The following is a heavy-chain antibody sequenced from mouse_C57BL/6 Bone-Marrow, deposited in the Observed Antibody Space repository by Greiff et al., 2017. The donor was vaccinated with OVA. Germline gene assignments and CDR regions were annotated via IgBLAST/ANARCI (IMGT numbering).Heavy chain of an antibody. CDR1: GFTFSSYA. CDR3: TREGSDYDDWYFDV. CDR2: ISSGGDYI. D-gene: IGHD2-4*01. Sequence: EVMLVESGEGLVKPGGSLKLSCAASGFTFSSYAMSWVRQTPEKRLEWVAYISSGGDYIYYADTVKGRFTISRDNARNTLYLQMSSLKSEDTAMYYCTREGSDYDDWYFDVWGTGTTVTVSS. V-gene: IGHV5-9-1*02. J-gene: IGHJ1*03.